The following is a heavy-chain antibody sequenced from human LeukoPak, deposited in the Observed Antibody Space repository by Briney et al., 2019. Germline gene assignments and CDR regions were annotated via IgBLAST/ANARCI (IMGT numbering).Heavy chain of an antibody. Sequence: GGSLRLSCAASGFTFSSYAMSWVRQAPGKGLEWVSAISGSGGSTYYADSVKGRFTISTDNSKNTLYLQMNSLRAEDTAVYYCAKDLSSTSLRYYYYYYGMDVWGQGTTVTVSS. V-gene: IGHV3-23*01. D-gene: IGHD2-2*01. CDR3: AKDLSSTSLRYYYYYYGMDV. J-gene: IGHJ6*02. CDR2: ISGSGGST. CDR1: GFTFSSYA.